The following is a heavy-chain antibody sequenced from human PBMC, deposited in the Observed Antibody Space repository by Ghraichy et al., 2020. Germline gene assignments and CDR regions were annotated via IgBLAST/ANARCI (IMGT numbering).Heavy chain of an antibody. CDR2: ISAYNGNT. V-gene: IGHV1-18*04. CDR1: GYTFTSYG. CDR3: ARVRDYYDSSGYPAFDI. D-gene: IGHD3-22*01. J-gene: IGHJ3*02. Sequence: ASAKVSCKASGYTFTSYGISWVRQAPGQGLEWMGWISAYNGNTNYAQKLQGRVTMTTDTSTSTAYMELRSLRSDDTAVYYCARVRDYYDSSGYPAFDIWGQGTMVTVSS.